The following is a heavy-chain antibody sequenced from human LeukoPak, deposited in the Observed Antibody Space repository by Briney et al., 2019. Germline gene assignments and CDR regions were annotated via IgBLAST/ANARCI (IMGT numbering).Heavy chain of an antibody. Sequence: SETLSLTCTVSGGSISSYYWGWIRQPPGKGLEWIGSIYYSGSTYYNPSLKSRVTISVDTSKNQFSLKLSSVTAADTAVYYCARDSSSGWYVDYWGQGTLVTVSS. D-gene: IGHD6-19*01. J-gene: IGHJ4*02. CDR2: IYYSGST. CDR3: ARDSSSGWYVDY. CDR1: GGSISSYY. V-gene: IGHV4-39*07.